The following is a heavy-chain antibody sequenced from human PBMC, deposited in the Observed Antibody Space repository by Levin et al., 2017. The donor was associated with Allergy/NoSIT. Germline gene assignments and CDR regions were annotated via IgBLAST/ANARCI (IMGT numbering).Heavy chain of an antibody. CDR2: LSGSGGDT. CDR3: AKDAVAVAGDFYFFDF. D-gene: IGHD6-19*01. Sequence: ASVKVSCAASGFTFSTHAMNWVRQAPGKGLEWVSGLSGSGGDTYYADSVRGRFTISRDNSKNTLYLQMKSLRADDEGIYFCAKDAVAVAGDFYFFDFWGHGTLVTVSS. V-gene: IGHV3-23*01. J-gene: IGHJ4*01. CDR1: GFTFSTHA.